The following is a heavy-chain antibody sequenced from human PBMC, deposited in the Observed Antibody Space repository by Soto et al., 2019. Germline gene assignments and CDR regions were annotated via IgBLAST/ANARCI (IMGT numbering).Heavy chain of an antibody. CDR2: ISHDGSNK. CDR1: GFISNNYG. D-gene: IGHD1-26*01. CDR3: AKDRPVKARSGSLSS. Sequence: GGSLRLSCAASGFISNNYGMHWVRQAPGKGLEWVAVISHDGSNKYYADSVKGRFTISRDNSKNTLYLQMNSLRAEDTAVYYCAKDRPVKARSGSLSSWGQGTLVTVSS. V-gene: IGHV3-30*18. J-gene: IGHJ5*02.